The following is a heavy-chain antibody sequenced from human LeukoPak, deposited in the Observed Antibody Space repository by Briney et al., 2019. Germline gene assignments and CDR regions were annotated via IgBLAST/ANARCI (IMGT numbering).Heavy chain of an antibody. Sequence: ASVKVSCKASGYTFTSYYMHWVRQAPGQGLEWMGIINPSGGGTSYAQKFQGRVTMTRDTSTSTVYMELSSLRSEDTAVYYCARGGVIAVAGSDAFDIWGQGTMVTVSS. CDR3: ARGGVIAVAGSDAFDI. V-gene: IGHV1-46*01. D-gene: IGHD6-19*01. J-gene: IGHJ3*02. CDR1: GYTFTSYY. CDR2: INPSGGGT.